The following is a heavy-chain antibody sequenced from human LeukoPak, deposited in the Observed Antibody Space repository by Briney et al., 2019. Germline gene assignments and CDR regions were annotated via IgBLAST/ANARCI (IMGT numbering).Heavy chain of an antibody. D-gene: IGHD2-2*01. V-gene: IGHV1-18*01. CDR2: IRAHNGDT. CDR3: ARGEFICTITTCYASALDS. CDR1: GYTFTSYA. J-gene: IGHJ4*02. Sequence: VASVKVSCKASGYTFTSYAISWVRQAPGQGLEWMGWIRAHNGDTNHAQQLQGRVTMTTDTSTRTAYMELRSLRSEDTAVYYCARGEFICTITTCYASALDSWGQGTLVTVSS.